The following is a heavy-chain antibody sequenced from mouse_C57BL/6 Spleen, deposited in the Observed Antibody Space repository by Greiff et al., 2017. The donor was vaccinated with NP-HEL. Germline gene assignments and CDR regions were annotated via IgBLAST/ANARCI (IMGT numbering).Heavy chain of an antibody. CDR2: IFPGSGST. V-gene: IGHV1-75*01. CDR1: GYTFTDYY. D-gene: IGHD2-3*01. CDR3: ARAYDGLPAWFAY. Sequence: QVQLKESGPELVKPGASVKISCKASGYTFTDYYINWVKQRPGQGLEWIGWIFPGSGSTYYNEKFKGKATLTVDKSSSTAYMLLSSLTSEDSAVYFCARAYDGLPAWFAYWGQGTLVTVSA. J-gene: IGHJ3*01.